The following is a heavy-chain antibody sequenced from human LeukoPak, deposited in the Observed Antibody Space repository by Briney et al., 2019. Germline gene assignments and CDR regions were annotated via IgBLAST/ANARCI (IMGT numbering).Heavy chain of an antibody. V-gene: IGHV4-39*07. J-gene: IGHJ5*02. CDR3: ARESTGMTFDP. Sequence: SETLSLTCTVPGGSIRSSNLYWGWIRQPPGKGLEWIGTIYYSGNTFYNASLKSRVTISIDTSKNQFFLKLNSVTAADTAVYYCARESTGMTFDPWGQGTLVTVSS. CDR2: IYYSGNT. CDR1: GGSIRSSNLY.